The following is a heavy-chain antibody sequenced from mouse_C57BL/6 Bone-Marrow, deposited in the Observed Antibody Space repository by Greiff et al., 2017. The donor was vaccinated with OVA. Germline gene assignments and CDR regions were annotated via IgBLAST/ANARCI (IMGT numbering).Heavy chain of an antibody. CDR2: INPSNGGT. V-gene: IGHV1-53*01. D-gene: IGHD1-1*01. CDR1: GYTFTSYW. J-gene: IGHJ1*03. Sequence: QVQLQQSGTELVKPGASVKLSCKASGYTFTSYWMHWVKQRPGQGLEWIGNINPSNGGTNYNEKFKSKATLTVDKSSSTAYMQLSSLTSEDSAVYYCARGGGDYYGSRVWYFDVWGTGTTVTVSS. CDR3: ARGGGDYYGSRVWYFDV.